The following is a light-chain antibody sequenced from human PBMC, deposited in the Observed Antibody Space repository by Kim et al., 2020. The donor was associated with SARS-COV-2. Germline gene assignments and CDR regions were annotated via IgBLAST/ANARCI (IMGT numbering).Light chain of an antibody. CDR3: QVWDSSTAVV. V-gene: IGLV3-9*01. Sequence: VALGQAARITCGGNNIGSKSVHWYQKKPGQAPVLVIYRDSNRPSGIPERFSGSNSGNTATLTISRAQAGDEADYYCQVWDSSTAVVFGGGTQLTVL. CDR2: RDS. J-gene: IGLJ2*01. CDR1: NIGSKS.